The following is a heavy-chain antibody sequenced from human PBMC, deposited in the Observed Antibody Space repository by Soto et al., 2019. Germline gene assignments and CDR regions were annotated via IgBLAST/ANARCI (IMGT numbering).Heavy chain of an antibody. Sequence: GASVKVSCKASGGTFSSYAISWVRQALGQGLEWMGGIIPIFGTANYAQKFQGRVTITADESTSTAYMELSSLRSEDTAVYYCARDPGYSYGSWFDPWGQGTLVTVSS. CDR1: GGTFSSYA. V-gene: IGHV1-69*13. CDR2: IIPIFGTA. CDR3: ARDPGYSYGSWFDP. D-gene: IGHD5-18*01. J-gene: IGHJ5*02.